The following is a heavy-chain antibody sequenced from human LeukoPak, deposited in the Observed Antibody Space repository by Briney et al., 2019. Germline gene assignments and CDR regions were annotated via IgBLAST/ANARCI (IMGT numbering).Heavy chain of an antibody. CDR1: GFTFSSYS. D-gene: IGHD3-22*01. CDR3: ARDEKYYYDSSGYYYGDY. Sequence: GGSLRLSCAASGFTFSSYSMNWVRQAPGKGLEWVSSISSSSSYIYYADSVKGRFTISRDNAKNSLYLQMNSLRAEDTAVYCCARDEKYYYDSSGYYYGDYWGQGTLVTVSS. V-gene: IGHV3-21*01. J-gene: IGHJ4*02. CDR2: ISSSSSYI.